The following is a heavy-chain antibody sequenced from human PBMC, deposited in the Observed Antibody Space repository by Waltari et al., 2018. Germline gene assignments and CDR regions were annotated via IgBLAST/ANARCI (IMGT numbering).Heavy chain of an antibody. Sequence: QVHLVQSGAEVRKPGSSVKVSCEDSGGTFGTYAISWVRQAPGQGLEWMGGIIPIYGTPNYAQKFQGRVNVAADELTTTAYMELSSLRSDDTAVYYCAKRIVGGPFDVWGQGTMVTVSS. D-gene: IGHD1-26*01. V-gene: IGHV1-69*12. CDR1: GGTFGTYA. CDR2: IIPIYGTP. J-gene: IGHJ3*01. CDR3: AKRIVGGPFDV.